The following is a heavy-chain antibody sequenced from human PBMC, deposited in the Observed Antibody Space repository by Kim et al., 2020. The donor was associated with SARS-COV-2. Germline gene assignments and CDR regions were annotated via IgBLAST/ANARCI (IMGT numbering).Heavy chain of an antibody. D-gene: IGHD3-10*01. CDR3: ARVPFGALSAYYFDL. Sequence: GGSLRLSCVASGFIFSDYYMTWIRQAPGKGLEWVSYISSSGSYVNYADSVKGRFTISRDNAKNSLYLQMSSLRAEDTALYYCARVPFGALSAYYFDLWGQGTLVTVSS. CDR1: GFIFSDYY. V-gene: IGHV3-11*01. J-gene: IGHJ4*02. CDR2: ISSSGSYV.